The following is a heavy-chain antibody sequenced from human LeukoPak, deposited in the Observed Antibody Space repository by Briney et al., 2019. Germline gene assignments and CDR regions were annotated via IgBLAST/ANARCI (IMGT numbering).Heavy chain of an antibody. V-gene: IGHV4-34*01. J-gene: IGHJ6*03. D-gene: IGHD3-22*01. Sequence: SETLSLTCAVYGGSFSGYDWSWIRQPPGKGLEWIGEINHSGSTNYNPSLKSRVTISVDTSKNQFSLKLSSVTAADTAVYYCARQTTETYDSSGYFYYYYYMDVWGKGTTVTISS. CDR1: GGSFSGYD. CDR3: ARQTTETYDSSGYFYYYYYMDV. CDR2: INHSGST.